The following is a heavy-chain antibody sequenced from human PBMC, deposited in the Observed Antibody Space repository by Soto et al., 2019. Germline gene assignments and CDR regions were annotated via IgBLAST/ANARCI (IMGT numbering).Heavy chain of an antibody. Sequence: QVQLMESGGGVVQSGGSLRLSCAAPGFNFNIHALHWIRQAPGEGLEWVAVMSPGGNSQYYADSVKGRFTISRDTSKSTLCLQLTRLRPEDTAVYYCASGAAFYYDTSRYWGQGTLVTVSS. CDR3: ASGAAFYYDTSRY. D-gene: IGHD3-22*01. CDR1: GFNFNIHA. J-gene: IGHJ4*02. V-gene: IGHV3-30-3*01. CDR2: MSPGGNSQ.